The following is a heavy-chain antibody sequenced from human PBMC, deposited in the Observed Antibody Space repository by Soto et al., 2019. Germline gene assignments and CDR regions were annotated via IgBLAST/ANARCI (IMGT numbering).Heavy chain of an antibody. J-gene: IGHJ5*02. D-gene: IGHD3-3*01. Sequence: GGSLRLSCAASGFTFSSYAMIWVRQAPGKGLEWVSAISGSGGSTYYADSVKGRFTISRDNSKNTLYLQMNSLRAEDTAVYYCAKSLPYYDFWSGSMNWFDPWGQGTLVTVSS. V-gene: IGHV3-23*01. CDR1: GFTFSSYA. CDR3: AKSLPYYDFWSGSMNWFDP. CDR2: ISGSGGST.